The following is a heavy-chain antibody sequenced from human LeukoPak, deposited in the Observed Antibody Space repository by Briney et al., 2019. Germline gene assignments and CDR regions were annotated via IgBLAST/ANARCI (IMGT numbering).Heavy chain of an antibody. CDR3: ARAYSDYGNDAFDI. V-gene: IGHV4-59*01. CDR2: SHYTGSS. D-gene: IGHD5-12*01. CDR1: GGSISNYY. Sequence: PSETLFLTCTVSGGSISNYYWTWIRQPPGKAPEWIGYSHYTGSSNYNPSLKSRVTISVDTSKNQFSLKLSSVTAADTAVYYCARAYSDYGNDAFDIWGQGTMVTVS. J-gene: IGHJ3*02.